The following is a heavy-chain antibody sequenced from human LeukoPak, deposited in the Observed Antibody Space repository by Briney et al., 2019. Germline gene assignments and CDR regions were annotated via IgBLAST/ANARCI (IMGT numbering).Heavy chain of an antibody. Sequence: PSQTLSLTCTVSGGSISSGGYYWSWIRQPPGKGLEWIGYIYYSGSTYYNPSLKSRVTISVDTSKNQFSLKLSSVTAADTAVYYCARGVFSLWFGELSQIEPTDYWGQGTLVTVSS. CDR3: ARGVFSLWFGELSQIEPTDY. CDR1: GGSISSGGYY. D-gene: IGHD3-10*01. CDR2: IYYSGST. J-gene: IGHJ4*02. V-gene: IGHV4-30-4*07.